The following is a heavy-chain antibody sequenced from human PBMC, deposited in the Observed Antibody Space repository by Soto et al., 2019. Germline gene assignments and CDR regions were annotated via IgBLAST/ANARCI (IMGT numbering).Heavy chain of an antibody. Sequence: EVQLLESGGGLVQPGGSLRLSCVGSGFTFNNYAMNWVRQTPGKGLEWVSTISGGGDKTFDADTVKGRFTISRDNSKNAVNLQMNSLRADDTAVYYCARKVLGSTSRPEWWYFDLWGRGTLVTVSS. CDR3: ARKVLGSTSRPEWWYFDL. J-gene: IGHJ2*01. D-gene: IGHD3-3*01. CDR1: GFTFNNYA. CDR2: ISGGGDKT. V-gene: IGHV3-23*01.